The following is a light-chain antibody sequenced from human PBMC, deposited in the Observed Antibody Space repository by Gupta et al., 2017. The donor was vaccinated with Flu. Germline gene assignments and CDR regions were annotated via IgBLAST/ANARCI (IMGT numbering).Light chain of an antibody. CDR3: MQALQTPFT. J-gene: IGKJ3*01. V-gene: IGKV2-28*01. CDR2: LGS. CDR1: QSLLHSNGYKY. Sequence: DIVMTQSPLSLPVTPGEPASISCRSSQSLLHSNGYKYLDWYLQKPGQSPQLLIYLGSNRASGVPDRFSGSRSGTDFTLKISRVEAEDVGVYYCMQALQTPFTFGPGTKVDLK.